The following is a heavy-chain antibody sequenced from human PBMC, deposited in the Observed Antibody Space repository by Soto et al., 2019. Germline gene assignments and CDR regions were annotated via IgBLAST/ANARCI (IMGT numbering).Heavy chain of an antibody. Sequence: SVKVSCKASGGTFSSYAISWVRQAPGQGLEWMGGIIPIFGTANYAQKFQGRVTITADESTSTAYMELSSLRSEDTAVYYCARALYYYDSSGYPTNWFDPWGQGTLVTVSS. CDR2: IIPIFGTA. J-gene: IGHJ5*02. CDR3: ARALYYYDSSGYPTNWFDP. D-gene: IGHD3-22*01. CDR1: GGTFSSYA. V-gene: IGHV1-69*13.